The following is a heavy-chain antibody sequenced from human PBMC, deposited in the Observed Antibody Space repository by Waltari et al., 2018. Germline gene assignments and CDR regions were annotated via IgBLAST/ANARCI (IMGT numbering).Heavy chain of an antibody. CDR2: IYHRGGT. D-gene: IGHD3-22*01. CDR1: GGSISSSNW. V-gene: IGHV4-4*02. J-gene: IGHJ4*02. Sequence: QVQLQESGPGLVKPSGTLSLTCAVSGGSISSSNWWSWVRQPPGKGREWIGEIYHRGGTTYTPSLKSRVTISVDKSKNQFSLKLSSVTAADTAVYYCARDRLGLPEYDYWGQGTLVTVSS. CDR3: ARDRLGLPEYDY.